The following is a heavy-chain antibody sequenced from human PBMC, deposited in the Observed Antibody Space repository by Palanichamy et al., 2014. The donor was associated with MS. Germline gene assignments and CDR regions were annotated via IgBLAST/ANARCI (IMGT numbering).Heavy chain of an antibody. CDR1: EFTFSDYG. D-gene: IGHD3-10*01. J-gene: IGHJ4*02. V-gene: IGHV3-30*18. CDR2: TSNNGRIK. Sequence: QVQLIQSGGGLVQPAGSLRLSCEGSEFTFSDYGMHWVRQAPGKGLEWVAGTSNNGRIKFYADSVKGRFAISRDNSKNLVFLQMNSLKPEDTAVYFCAKDEWDLLGYFDLWGQGSLVTVSS. CDR3: AKDEWDLLGYFDL.